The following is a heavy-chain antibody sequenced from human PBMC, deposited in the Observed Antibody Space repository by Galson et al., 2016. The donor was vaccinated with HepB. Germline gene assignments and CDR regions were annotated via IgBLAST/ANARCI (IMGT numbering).Heavy chain of an antibody. CDR2: IHNSGST. D-gene: IGHD1-26*01. V-gene: IGHV4-31*03. CDR1: GGSISRNTFY. J-gene: IGHJ5*01. CDR3: ARRARPSPTSPGSFDY. Sequence: TLSLTCTVSGGSISRNTFYWSWIRLLPGKGLEWIGYIHNSGSTYYNTSLRSRFFISLDKSKSQFFLKVNSVTAADTAVYYCARRARPSPTSPGSFDYWGHGTLVTVSS.